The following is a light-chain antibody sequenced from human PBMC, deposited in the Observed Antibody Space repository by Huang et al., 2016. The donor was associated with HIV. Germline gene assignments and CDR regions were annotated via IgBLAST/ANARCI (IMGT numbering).Light chain of an antibody. CDR3: QQYNTYPYT. Sequence: GDRVTITCRASESISSWLAWYQQKPGKAPKLLIFDASSLESGVPSKCSGSGSGTEFTLTISSLQPDDFATYYCQQYNTYPYTFGQGTKLEIK. J-gene: IGKJ2*01. CDR1: ESISSW. CDR2: DAS. V-gene: IGKV1-5*01.